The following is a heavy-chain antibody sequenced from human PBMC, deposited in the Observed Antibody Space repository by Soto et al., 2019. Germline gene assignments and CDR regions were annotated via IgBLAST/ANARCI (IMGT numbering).Heavy chain of an antibody. V-gene: IGHV1-46*01. CDR2: INPSGGST. D-gene: IGHD2-15*01. Sequence: ASVKVSCKASGYTFTSYYMHWVRQAPGQGLEWMGIINPSGGSTSYAQKFQGRVTMTRDTSTSTVYMELSSLRSEDTAVYYCARSLRAPVPVGYFDYWGQGTLVTVSS. CDR3: ARSLRAPVPVGYFDY. J-gene: IGHJ4*02. CDR1: GYTFTSYY.